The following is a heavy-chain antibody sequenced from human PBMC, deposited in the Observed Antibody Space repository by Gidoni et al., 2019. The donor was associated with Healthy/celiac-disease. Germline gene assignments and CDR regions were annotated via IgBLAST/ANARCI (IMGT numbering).Heavy chain of an antibody. D-gene: IGHD3-9*01. J-gene: IGHJ4*02. CDR2: INHSGST. CDR1: GGSFSGYY. V-gene: IGHV4-34*01. Sequence: QVQLQQWGAGLLKPSETLSLTCAVYGGSFSGYYWSWIRQPPGKGLEWIGEINHSGSTNYNPSLKSRVTISVDTSKNQFSLKLSSVTAADTAVYYCARGRGGGYDILTGWRTTYYFDYWGQGTLVTVSS. CDR3: ARGRGGGYDILTGWRTTYYFDY.